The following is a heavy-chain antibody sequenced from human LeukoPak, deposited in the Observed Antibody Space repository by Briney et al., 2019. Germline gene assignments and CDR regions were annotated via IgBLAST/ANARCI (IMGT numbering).Heavy chain of an antibody. V-gene: IGHV3-23*01. D-gene: IGHD6-13*01. CDR2: ISGSGGST. Sequence: GGSLRLSCAAPGFTFSSYAMSWVRQAPGKGLEWVSAISGSGGSTYYADSVKGRFTISRDNSKNTLYLQMNSLRAEDTAVYYCAKASRRAAAGPYYYYYYMDVWGKGTTVTISS. CDR3: AKASRRAAAGPYYYYYYMDV. CDR1: GFTFSSYA. J-gene: IGHJ6*03.